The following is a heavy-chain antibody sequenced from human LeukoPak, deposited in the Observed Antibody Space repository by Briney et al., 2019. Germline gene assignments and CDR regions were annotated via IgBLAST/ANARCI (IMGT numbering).Heavy chain of an antibody. D-gene: IGHD7-27*01. CDR1: GASISGYY. CDR2: MYYSGGT. Sequence: PSETLSLTCRVSGASISGYYWSWIRQPPGKGLEWIGHMYYSGGTTYNPSLKSRVSISLDTSKKHFSLQLSSVTAADTAVYYCAGTGLFFDYWSQGTLVTVSS. V-gene: IGHV4-59*01. J-gene: IGHJ4*02. CDR3: AGTGLFFDY.